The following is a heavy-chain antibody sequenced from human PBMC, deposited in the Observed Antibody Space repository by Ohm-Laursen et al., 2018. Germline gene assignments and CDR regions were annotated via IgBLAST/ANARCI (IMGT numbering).Heavy chain of an antibody. D-gene: IGHD6-13*01. V-gene: IGHV3-74*01. J-gene: IGHJ4*02. CDR2: LNGDGTNT. CDR1: GFTFRNYW. Sequence: SLRLSCAASGFTFRNYWMHWVRQAPGKGLVWVSRLNGDGTNTRYADSVKGRFTISRDNAKNTLYLQMNSLRAEDTAVYYCARAGSNWSYDYWGQGTLVTVSS. CDR3: ARAGSNWSYDY.